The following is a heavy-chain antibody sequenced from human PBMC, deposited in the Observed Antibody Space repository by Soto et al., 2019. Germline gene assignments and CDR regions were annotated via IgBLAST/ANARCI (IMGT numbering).Heavy chain of an antibody. D-gene: IGHD6-13*01. V-gene: IGHV4-59*01. Sequence: SETLSLTCTLSCGSISSYYWSWIRQPPGKGLEWIGYIYYSGSTNYNPSLKSRVTISVDTSKNQFSLKLSSVTAADTAVYYCARVQVIAAAASNWFDPWGQGTLVTVSS. J-gene: IGHJ5*02. CDR1: CGSISSYY. CDR2: IYYSGST. CDR3: ARVQVIAAAASNWFDP.